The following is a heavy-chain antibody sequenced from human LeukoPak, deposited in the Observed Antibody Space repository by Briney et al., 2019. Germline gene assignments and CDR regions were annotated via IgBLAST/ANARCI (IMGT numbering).Heavy chain of an antibody. CDR2: ISYDGNNK. V-gene: IGHV3-30-3*01. CDR3: ARDPKGGFSFGWGAFDI. D-gene: IGHD5-18*01. Sequence: PERSLRLSCAASGFTFSSYAMHWVRQAPGKGLEWVTIISYDGNNKYYADSVKGRFIISRDNSKNTLYVQMNSLRGEDTAVYYCARDPKGGFSFGWGAFDIWGQGTMVTVAS. CDR1: GFTFSSYA. J-gene: IGHJ3*02.